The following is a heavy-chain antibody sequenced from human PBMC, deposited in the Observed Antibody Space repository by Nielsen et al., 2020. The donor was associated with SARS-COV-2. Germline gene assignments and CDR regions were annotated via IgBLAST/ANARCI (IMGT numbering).Heavy chain of an antibody. J-gene: IGHJ4*02. CDR1: GGSISDYY. CDR3: AAYSSGWSLGGGD. V-gene: IGHV4-59*08. Sequence: GSLRLSCTVSGGSISDYYWSWIRQPPGKEPEWIGHIYYTGSTTYNSSLRGRITISVDTSKNQFSLRLSSVTAADTAVYYCAAYSSGWSLGGGDWGQGTLVTVSS. CDR2: IYYTGST. D-gene: IGHD6-19*01.